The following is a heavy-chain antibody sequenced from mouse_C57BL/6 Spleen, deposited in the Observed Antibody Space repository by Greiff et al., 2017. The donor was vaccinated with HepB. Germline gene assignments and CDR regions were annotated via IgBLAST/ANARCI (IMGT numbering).Heavy chain of an antibody. CDR1: GYTFTSYW. Sequence: QVQLQQPGAELVKPGASVKLSCKASGYTFTSYWMHWVKQRPGRGLEWIGRIDPNSGGTKYNEKFKSKATLTVDKPSSTAYMQLSSLTSEDSAVFYCALITTVVATGGDYWGQGTTLTVSS. D-gene: IGHD1-1*01. V-gene: IGHV1-72*01. CDR2: IDPNSGGT. J-gene: IGHJ2*01. CDR3: ALITTVVATGGDY.